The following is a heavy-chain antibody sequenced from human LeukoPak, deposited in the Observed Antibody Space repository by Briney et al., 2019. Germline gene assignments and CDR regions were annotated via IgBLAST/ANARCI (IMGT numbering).Heavy chain of an antibody. CDR1: GFTYSSYA. CDR2: VYSGGDT. D-gene: IGHD6-25*01. J-gene: IGHJ4*02. CDR3: ARLPAGGVFDY. V-gene: IGHV3-66*04. Sequence: PGGSLRLSCAASGFTYSSYAMSWVRQAPGKGLEWVSVVYSGGDTYYADSVKGRFTISRDNSKNTLYLQMISLRAEDTAVYYCARLPAGGVFDYWGQGTLVTVSS.